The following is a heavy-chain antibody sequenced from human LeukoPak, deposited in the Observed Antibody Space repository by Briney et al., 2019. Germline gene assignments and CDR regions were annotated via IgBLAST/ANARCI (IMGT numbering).Heavy chain of an antibody. CDR2: IRADKGKT. Sequence: ASVKVSCKTSGYKFNTFGISWVRQAPGQGLEWMGWIRADKGKTDYAQKFQDRVTLTIDTSMNTAYMELRSLTSDDTATYYCARDRSNSDFWGQGTLVTVS. CDR1: GYKFNTFG. J-gene: IGHJ4*02. CDR3: ARDRSNSDF. D-gene: IGHD4-11*01. V-gene: IGHV1-18*01.